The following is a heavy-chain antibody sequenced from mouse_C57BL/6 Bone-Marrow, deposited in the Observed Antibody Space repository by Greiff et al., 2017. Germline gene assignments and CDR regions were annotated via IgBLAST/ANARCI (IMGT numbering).Heavy chain of an antibody. CDR3: ARRFYDGYYDYFDY. D-gene: IGHD2-3*01. V-gene: IGHV5-6*02. CDR1: GFTFSSYG. Sequence: EVMLVESGGDLVKPGGSLKLSCAASGFTFSSYGMSWVRQTPDKRLEWVATISSGGSYTYYPDSVKGRFTISRDNAKNTLYRQMSSLKSEDTAMYYCARRFYDGYYDYFDYWGQGTTLTVSS. J-gene: IGHJ2*01. CDR2: ISSGGSYT.